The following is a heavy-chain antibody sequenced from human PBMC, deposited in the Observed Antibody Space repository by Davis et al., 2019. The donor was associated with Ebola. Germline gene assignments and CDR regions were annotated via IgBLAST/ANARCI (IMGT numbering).Heavy chain of an antibody. D-gene: IGHD5-12*01. CDR1: GGSFSGYY. CDR2: INHSGST. Sequence: SETLSLTCAVYGGSFSGYYWSWIRQPPGKGLEWIGEINHSGSTNYNPSLKSRVTISVDTSKNQFSLKLSSVTAADTAVYYRARKRGYSGYDRFDYWGQGTLVTVSS. V-gene: IGHV4-34*01. CDR3: ARKRGYSGYDRFDY. J-gene: IGHJ4*02.